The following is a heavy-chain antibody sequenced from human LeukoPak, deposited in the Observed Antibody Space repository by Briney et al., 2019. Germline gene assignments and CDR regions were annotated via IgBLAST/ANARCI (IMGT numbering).Heavy chain of an antibody. CDR1: GYTFTGYY. CDR3: ARTHGSGSYYNGWFDP. V-gene: IGHV1-2*06. Sequence: GASVKVSCKASGYTFTGYYMHWVRQAPGQGLEWMGRINPNSGGTNYAQKFQGRVTMTRDTSISTAYTELSRLRSDDTAVYYCARTHGSGSYYNGWFDPWGQGTLVTVSS. J-gene: IGHJ5*02. CDR2: INPNSGGT. D-gene: IGHD3-10*01.